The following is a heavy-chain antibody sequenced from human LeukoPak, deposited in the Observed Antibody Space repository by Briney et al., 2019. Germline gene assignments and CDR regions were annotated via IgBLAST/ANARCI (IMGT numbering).Heavy chain of an antibody. J-gene: IGHJ4*02. V-gene: IGHV3-7*01. CDR2: IKEDGSEK. CDR1: GFTFRNYW. Sequence: GGSLILSCAASGFTFRNYWMSWVRQAPGKGLEWVANIKEDGSEKYYVDSVKGRFTISRDNAENSLYLQMNSLRAEDTAVYYCGRTGDLSDYWGQGTLVTVS. CDR3: GRTGDLSDY. D-gene: IGHD1-1*01.